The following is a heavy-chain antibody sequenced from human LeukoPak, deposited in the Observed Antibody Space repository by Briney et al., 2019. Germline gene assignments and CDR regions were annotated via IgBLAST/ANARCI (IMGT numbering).Heavy chain of an antibody. D-gene: IGHD1-14*01. V-gene: IGHV4-4*07. CDR2: FYTSGST. CDR1: GYSISSGYY. CDR3: ARGRISTRNWLDP. Sequence: SETLSLTCTVSGYSISSGYYWGWIRQPAGKGLEWIGRFYTSGSTIYNPSLKSRVTMSVDTSKNQFSLKLSSVTAADTAVYYCARGRISTRNWLDPWGQGTLVTVSS. J-gene: IGHJ5*02.